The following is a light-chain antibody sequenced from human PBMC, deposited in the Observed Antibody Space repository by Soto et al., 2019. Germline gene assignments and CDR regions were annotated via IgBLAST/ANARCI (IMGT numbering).Light chain of an antibody. J-gene: IGKJ1*01. CDR3: QHYGLSFTWT. CDR2: GAS. CDR1: QSLSSNY. V-gene: IGKV3-20*01. Sequence: EIELTQSPGTLFLSPGERATLSCRASQSLSSNYLAWYQQKPGQAPRLLIYGASSRATGIPDRFSGSGSGTDFTLTISSLEPEDFAVYSCQHYGLSFTWTFGQGTQVEI.